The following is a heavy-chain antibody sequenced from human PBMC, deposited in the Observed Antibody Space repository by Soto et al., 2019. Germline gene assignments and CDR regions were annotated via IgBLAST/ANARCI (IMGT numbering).Heavy chain of an antibody. D-gene: IGHD3-16*02. V-gene: IGHV3-30*18. CDR3: AKPALRSITFGGVIVPDLDY. Sequence: PGGSLRLSCAASGFTFSSYGMHWVRQAQGKGLEWVEVISNDGINKYYADFVKGRFTISRDNSKNTLVLQMNSLRAEDTAVYYCAKPALRSITFGGVIVPDLDYWGQGTLVTVSS. CDR1: GFTFSSYG. CDR2: ISNDGINK. J-gene: IGHJ4*02.